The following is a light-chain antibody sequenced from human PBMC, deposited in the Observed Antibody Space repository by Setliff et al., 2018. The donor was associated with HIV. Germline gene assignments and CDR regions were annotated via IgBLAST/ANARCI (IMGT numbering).Light chain of an antibody. Sequence: QSVLTPPASVSGSPGQSIAISCTGTSSDIGNYNLVSWYQQHPGKAPKLMIYEVTKRPSGVSNRFSASKSGNTASLRISGLQAEDEAAYYCRSYVDSRTWVFGGGTKVTVL. V-gene: IGLV2-23*02. J-gene: IGLJ3*02. CDR2: EVT. CDR3: RSYVDSRTWV. CDR1: SSDIGNYNL.